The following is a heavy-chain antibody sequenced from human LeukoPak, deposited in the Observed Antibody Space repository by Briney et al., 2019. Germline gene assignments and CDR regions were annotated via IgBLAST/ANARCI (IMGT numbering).Heavy chain of an antibody. CDR2: ISGDGDTT. CDR1: GFTFDDYP. CDR3: AKDYY. J-gene: IGHJ4*02. Sequence: GGSLRLSCAASGFTFDDYPMHWVRQGPGKGLEWLSLISGDGDTTYYADSVKGRFTISRDNIKNSLYLQMNSLRTEDTALYYCAKDYYWGQGTLVTVSS. V-gene: IGHV3-43*02.